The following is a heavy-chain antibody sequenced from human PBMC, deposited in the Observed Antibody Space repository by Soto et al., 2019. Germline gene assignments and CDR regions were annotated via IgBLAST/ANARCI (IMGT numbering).Heavy chain of an antibody. CDR2: IKGYWGST. CDR1: GFTFGNHW. Sequence: PGGSLRLSCAAAGFTFGNHWLNWVRQAPGKGLLSVSQIKGYWGSTNYADSVRGRFTISKDSSRNTLYLQMSDLRVEDTGVYFCGRVKASTGGAGDGLDLWGRGSLVT. V-gene: IGHV3-74*01. D-gene: IGHD2-21*01. CDR3: GRVKASTGGAGDGLDL. J-gene: IGHJ5*02.